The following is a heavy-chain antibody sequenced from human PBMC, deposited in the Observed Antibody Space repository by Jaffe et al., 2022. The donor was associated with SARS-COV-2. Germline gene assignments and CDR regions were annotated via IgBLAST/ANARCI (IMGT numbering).Heavy chain of an antibody. CDR2: ISASGAYP. CDR1: GFTFSSHT. D-gene: IGHD3-9*01. Sequence: EMQLVESGGGLVQPGGSLRLSCAATGFTFSSHTMSWVRQAPGKGLEWVSAISASGAYPYYADSAKGRFTISRDNSKNTVYLQVNSLRAEDTAVYYCAKEVIDHALDYWYFDLWGRGTLVTVSS. CDR3: AKEVIDHALDYWYFDL. V-gene: IGHV3-23*04. J-gene: IGHJ2*01.